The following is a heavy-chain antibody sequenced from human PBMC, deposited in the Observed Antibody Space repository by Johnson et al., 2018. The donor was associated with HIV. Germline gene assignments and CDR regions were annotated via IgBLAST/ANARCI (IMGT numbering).Heavy chain of an antibody. V-gene: IGHV3-30*04. CDR1: GFTFSSYA. D-gene: IGHD2-8*01. CDR3: ASALCTWGAFDI. CDR2: ISYDGSNK. J-gene: IGHJ3*02. Sequence: VQLVESGGGVVQPGGSLRLSCAASGFTFSSYAMHWVRQAPGKGLEWVAVISYDGSNKYYADSVKGRFTISRDNSKNTLYLQMNSLRAEDTAVYYCASALCTWGAFDIWGQGTMVTVSS.